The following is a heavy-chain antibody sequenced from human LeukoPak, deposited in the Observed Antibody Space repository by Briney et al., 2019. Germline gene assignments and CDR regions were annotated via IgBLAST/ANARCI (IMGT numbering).Heavy chain of an antibody. D-gene: IGHD7-27*01. J-gene: IGHJ4*02. CDR3: AKTNWGSDYFDY. Sequence: GGSLRLSCAASGFTFSSYAMSWVRQAPGKGLEWVSAISDSGGSTYYADSVKGRFTISRDNSKSTLYLQMNSLRAEDTAVYYCAKTNWGSDYFDYWGQGTLVTVSS. V-gene: IGHV3-23*01. CDR2: ISDSGGST. CDR1: GFTFSSYA.